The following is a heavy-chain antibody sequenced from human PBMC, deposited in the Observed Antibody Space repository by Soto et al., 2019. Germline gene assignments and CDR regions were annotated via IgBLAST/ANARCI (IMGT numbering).Heavy chain of an antibody. J-gene: IGHJ5*02. V-gene: IGHV3-23*01. CDR2: ISGSGGST. D-gene: IGHD3-16*02. Sequence: GGSLRLSCAASGFTFSSYAMSWVRQAPGKGLEWVSGISGSGGSTYYADSVKGRFTISRDNSKNTLYLQMNGLRAEDTAVYYCAKSGTYRPNWFDPWGQGTLVTVSS. CDR3: AKSGTYRPNWFDP. CDR1: GFTFSSYA.